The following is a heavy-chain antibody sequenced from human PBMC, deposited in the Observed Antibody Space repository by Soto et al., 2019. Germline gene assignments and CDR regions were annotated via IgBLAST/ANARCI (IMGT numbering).Heavy chain of an antibody. V-gene: IGHV3-21*01. D-gene: IGHD3-22*01. CDR1: GFTFSSYS. J-gene: IGHJ4*02. Sequence: GGSLRLSCAASGFTFSSYSMNWVRQAPGKGLEWVSSISSSSSYIYYADSVKGRFTISRDNAKNSLYLQMNSLRAEDTAVYYCGRDIYYDSSGFCAPLSYWARGTLVPVSS. CDR3: GRDIYYDSSGFCAPLSY. CDR2: ISSSSSYI.